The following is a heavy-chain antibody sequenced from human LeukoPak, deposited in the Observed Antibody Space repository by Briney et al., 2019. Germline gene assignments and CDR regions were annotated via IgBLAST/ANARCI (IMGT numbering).Heavy chain of an antibody. D-gene: IGHD6-19*01. J-gene: IGHJ4*02. Sequence: ASVNVSCTASGYTFTSYYMHWVRQAPGQGLEWMGIINPSGGSTSYAQKFQGRVTMTRDTSTSTVYMELSSLRSEDTAVYYCAGKVAGRIDYWGQGTLVTVSS. V-gene: IGHV1-46*01. CDR2: INPSGGST. CDR3: AGKVAGRIDY. CDR1: GYTFTSYY.